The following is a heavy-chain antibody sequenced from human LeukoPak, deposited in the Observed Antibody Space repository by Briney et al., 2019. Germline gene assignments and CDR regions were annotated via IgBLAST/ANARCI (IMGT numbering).Heavy chain of an antibody. CDR1: EFIFSSYS. V-gene: IGHV3-7*01. D-gene: IGHD4/OR15-4a*01. Sequence: GGSLRLSCAASEFIFSSYSMNWVRQTPGKGLEWVAHIKQDGSEQNFVDSVKGRFTISRDNANNSLYMQMNSLRAEDTAVYYCARDIGQGVLAPWGQGTLVTVSS. CDR3: ARDIGQGVLAP. J-gene: IGHJ5*02. CDR2: IKQDGSEQ.